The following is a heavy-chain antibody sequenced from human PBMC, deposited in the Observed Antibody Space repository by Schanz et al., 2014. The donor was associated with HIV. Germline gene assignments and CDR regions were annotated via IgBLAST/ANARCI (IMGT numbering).Heavy chain of an antibody. CDR2: ISESGGRT. J-gene: IGHJ4*02. V-gene: IGHV3-23*04. D-gene: IGHD3-22*01. Sequence: VQLVESGGGVVQPGKSLRLSCAASGFTFSTNDMHWVRQAPGKGREWVSSISESGGRTYYADSVNGRFTISRDNSKNTLYLQMTTLRIDDTAVYYCAKPEYDSRGNSQSHFDYWGQGTLVTVSS. CDR1: GFTFSTND. CDR3: AKPEYDSRGNSQSHFDY.